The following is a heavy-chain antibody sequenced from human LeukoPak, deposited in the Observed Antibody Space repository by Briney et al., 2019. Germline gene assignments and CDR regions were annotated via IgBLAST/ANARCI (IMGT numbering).Heavy chain of an antibody. J-gene: IGHJ4*02. D-gene: IGHD1-26*01. CDR1: GFTFSSYG. CDR3: AKDSVSGSYSD. V-gene: IGHV3-30*18. Sequence: GGSLRLSCAASGFTFSSYGMHWVRQAPGKGLEWVAVISYDGSNKYYADSVKGRFTISRDNSKNTLYLQMNSLRAEDTAVYYCAKDSVSGSYSDWGQGTLVTVSS. CDR2: ISYDGSNK.